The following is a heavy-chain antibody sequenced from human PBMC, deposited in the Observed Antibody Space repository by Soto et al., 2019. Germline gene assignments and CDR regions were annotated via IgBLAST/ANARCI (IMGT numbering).Heavy chain of an antibody. D-gene: IGHD3-10*01. CDR1: GGSISSYY. J-gene: IGHJ5*02. CDR3: ARGGSGSYYNITCFDP. V-gene: IGHV4-59*01. CDR2: IYYSGST. Sequence: SETLSLTCTVSGGSISSYYWSWIRQPPGKGLEWIGYIYYSGSTNYNPSLKSRVTISVDTSKNQFSLKLSSVTAADTAVYYCARGGSGSYYNITCFDPWGQGTLVPVSS.